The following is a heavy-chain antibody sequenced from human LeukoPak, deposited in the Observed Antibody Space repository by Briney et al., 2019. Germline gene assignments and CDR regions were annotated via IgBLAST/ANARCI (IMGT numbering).Heavy chain of an antibody. D-gene: IGHD3-10*01. CDR1: GFTFSSYA. Sequence: GGSLRLSSAASGFTFSSYAMSWVRQAPGKGLEWVSAISGSGGSTYYADSVKGRFTISRDNSKNTLYLQTNSLRAEDTAVYYCAKDQEYSFDYWGQGTLVTVSS. J-gene: IGHJ4*02. V-gene: IGHV3-23*01. CDR3: AKDQEYSFDY. CDR2: ISGSGGST.